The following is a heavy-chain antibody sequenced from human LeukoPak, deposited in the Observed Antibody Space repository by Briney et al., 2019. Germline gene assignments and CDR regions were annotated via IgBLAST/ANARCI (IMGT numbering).Heavy chain of an antibody. CDR2: IIPMSGTA. D-gene: IGHD3-3*01. CDR1: GGTFNNFA. CDR3: ASPVKYYDTWSGYPPFDY. V-gene: IGHV1-69*13. Sequence: SVKVSCKASGGTFNNFAISWVQQAPGQGLEWVGGIIPMSGTANYAQKFQGRVTITADESTSTAYMELSSLRSEDTAIYYCASPVKYYDTWSGYPPFDYWGQGTLVTVSS. J-gene: IGHJ4*02.